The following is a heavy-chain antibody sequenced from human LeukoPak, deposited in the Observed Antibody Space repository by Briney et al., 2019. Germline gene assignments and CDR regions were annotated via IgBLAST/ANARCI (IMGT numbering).Heavy chain of an antibody. CDR1: GFTFSSYW. CDR3: ARDYGYNNDWFGAPFDY. Sequence: GGSLRVSCAASGFTFSSYWMTWVRQARGKGLEWVASIKEDGGEKYNVDSVKGRFTSSRDNAKNSLYLQMNSLTAEDTGVYYCARDYGYNNDWFGAPFDYWGQGTLVTVSS. V-gene: IGHV3-7*01. J-gene: IGHJ4*02. CDR2: IKEDGGEK. D-gene: IGHD3-9*01.